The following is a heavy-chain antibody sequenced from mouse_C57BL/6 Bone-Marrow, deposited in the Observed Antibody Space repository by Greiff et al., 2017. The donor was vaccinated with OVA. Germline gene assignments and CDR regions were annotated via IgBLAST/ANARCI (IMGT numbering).Heavy chain of an antibody. CDR3: AEGRGAY. D-gene: IGHD3-3*01. V-gene: IGHV6-6*01. CDR1: GFTFSDAW. J-gene: IGHJ3*01. Sequence: DVQLQESGGGLVQPGGSMKLSCAASGFTFSDAWMDWVRQSPEQGLEWVAEIRNKANNHATYYAESVKARFTISRDDSKSSVYLQMNGLKAEDTSMYYCAEGRGAYWGQGTLVTVSA. CDR2: IRNKANNHAT.